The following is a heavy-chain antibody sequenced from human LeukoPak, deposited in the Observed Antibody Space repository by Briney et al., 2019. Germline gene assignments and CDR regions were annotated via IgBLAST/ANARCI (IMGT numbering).Heavy chain of an antibody. J-gene: IGHJ4*02. CDR3: ARDDPRGGSYYGVY. V-gene: IGHV3-33*01. Sequence: PGRSLRLSCAASGFTFSNYGMHWVRQAPGKGLEWVAVIWYDGSNKYYRDSVKGRFTISRDNAKNTVYLEMNGLRVEDTAVYYCARDDPRGGSYYGVYWGQGTLVTVSS. CDR1: GFTFSNYG. CDR2: IWYDGSNK. D-gene: IGHD1-26*01.